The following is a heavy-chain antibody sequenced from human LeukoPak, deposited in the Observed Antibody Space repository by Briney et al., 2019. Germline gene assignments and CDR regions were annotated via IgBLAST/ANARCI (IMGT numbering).Heavy chain of an antibody. V-gene: IGHV3-23*01. CDR2: FSGSSDKT. D-gene: IGHD6-13*01. J-gene: IGHJ4*02. CDR1: GFNFSTYA. CDR3: AKAHSTTWYVGHGIFDS. Sequence: GGSLRLSCAASGFNFSTYAMSWVRQAPGKGLEWVSTFSGSSDKTYYADSVKGRFSISRDNSKNTLYLQMSSLRAEDTALYYCAKAHSTTWYVGHGIFDSWGQGTLVTISS.